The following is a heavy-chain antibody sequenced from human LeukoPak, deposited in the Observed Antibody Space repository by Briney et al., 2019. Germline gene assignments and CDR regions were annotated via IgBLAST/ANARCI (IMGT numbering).Heavy chain of an antibody. J-gene: IGHJ4*02. CDR1: GYTLTELS. D-gene: IGHD1-20*01. V-gene: IGHV1-24*01. CDR3: ALTGTGFDY. Sequence: ASVKVSCKVSGYTLTELSMHWVRQAPGKRLEWMGGFYPEDGETIYAQKFQGRVTMTEDTSTNTAYMELSSLRSEDTAVYYCALTGTGFDYWGQGTLVTVSS. CDR2: FYPEDGET.